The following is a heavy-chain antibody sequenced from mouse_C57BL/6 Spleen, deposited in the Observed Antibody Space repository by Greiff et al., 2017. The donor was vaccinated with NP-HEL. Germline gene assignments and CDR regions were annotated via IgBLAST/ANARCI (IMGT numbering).Heavy chain of an antibody. Sequence: QVQLQQSGPELVKPGASVKLSCKASGYTFTSYDINWVKQRPGQGLERIGWIYPRDGSTKYNEKFKGKATLTVDTSSSTAYMELHSLTSEDSAVYFCARAHTTVVGYYFDYWGQGTTLTVSS. D-gene: IGHD1-1*01. CDR3: ARAHTTVVGYYFDY. V-gene: IGHV1-85*01. CDR2: IYPRDGST. CDR1: GYTFTSYD. J-gene: IGHJ2*01.